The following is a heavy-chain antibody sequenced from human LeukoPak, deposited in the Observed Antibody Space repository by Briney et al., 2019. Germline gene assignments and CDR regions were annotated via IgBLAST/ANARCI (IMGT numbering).Heavy chain of an antibody. J-gene: IGHJ4*02. CDR3: TTVVDIVATIDY. CDR1: GFTFSNAW. Sequence: GGSLRLSCAASGFTFSNAWMSWVRQAPGKGLEWVGRIKSKTDGGTTDFAAPVKGRFAISRDDSKNTLYLQMNSLKTEDTAVYYCTTVVDIVATIDYWGQGTLVTVSS. V-gene: IGHV3-15*01. CDR2: IKSKTDGGTT. D-gene: IGHD5-12*01.